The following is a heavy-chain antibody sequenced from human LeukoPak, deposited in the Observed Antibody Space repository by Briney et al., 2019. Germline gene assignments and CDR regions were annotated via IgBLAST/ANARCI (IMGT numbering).Heavy chain of an antibody. V-gene: IGHV3-73*01. CDR2: IRSKANSYAT. Sequence: GGSLRLSCAASGFTFSSSAMHWVRQASGKGLEWVGRIRSKANSYATAHAASVKGRFTISRDDSKNTAYLQMNSLKTEDTAVYYCTRRSGYSYGAAFDIWGQGTMVTVSS. CDR1: GFTFSSSA. J-gene: IGHJ3*02. D-gene: IGHD5-18*01. CDR3: TRRSGYSYGAAFDI.